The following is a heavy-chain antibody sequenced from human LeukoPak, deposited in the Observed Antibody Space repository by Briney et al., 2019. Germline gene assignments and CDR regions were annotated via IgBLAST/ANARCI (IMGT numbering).Heavy chain of an antibody. CDR2: INHSGST. J-gene: IGHJ4*02. CDR1: GGSFSGYY. D-gene: IGHD6-13*01. CDR3: VLRDIAPESPIFDY. Sequence: SETLSLTCAVYGGSFSGYYWSWIRQPPGKGLEWIGEINHSGSTNYNPSLKSRVTISVDTSKNQFSLKLSSVTAADTAVYYCVLRDIAPESPIFDYWGQGTLVTVSS. V-gene: IGHV4-34*01.